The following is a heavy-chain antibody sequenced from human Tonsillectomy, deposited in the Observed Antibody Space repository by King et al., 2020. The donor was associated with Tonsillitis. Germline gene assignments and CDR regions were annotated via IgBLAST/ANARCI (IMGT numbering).Heavy chain of an antibody. Sequence: VQLVESGGGLIQPGESLRLSCAASGFSVSSNYMTCVRQGPGKGLEWGSIIYSGGGTYYTDSVKGRFTISRDNSKNTLSLQRNSLRVEDTAVYYCARVRLWRFDPWGQGTLVTVSS. V-gene: IGHV3-53*01. D-gene: IGHD5-18*01. CDR3: ARVRLWRFDP. CDR1: GFSVSSNY. J-gene: IGHJ5*02. CDR2: IYSGGGT.